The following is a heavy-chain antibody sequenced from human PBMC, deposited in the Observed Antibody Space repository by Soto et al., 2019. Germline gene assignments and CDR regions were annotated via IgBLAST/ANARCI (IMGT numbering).Heavy chain of an antibody. V-gene: IGHV1-18*01. D-gene: IGHD6-6*01. CDR2: ISAYNGNT. Sequence: GASVKVSCKASGYTFTSYGISWVRQAPGRGLEWMGWISAYNGNTNYAQKLQGRVTMTTDTSTSTAYMELRSLRSDDTAVYYCARGGSSSSSVYYYYYYMDVWGKGTTVTVSS. J-gene: IGHJ6*03. CDR1: GYTFTSYG. CDR3: ARGGSSSSSVYYYYYYMDV.